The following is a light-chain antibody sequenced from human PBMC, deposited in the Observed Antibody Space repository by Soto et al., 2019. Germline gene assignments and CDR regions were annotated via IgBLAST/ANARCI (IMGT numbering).Light chain of an antibody. CDR3: QQYGSSPGWT. Sequence: EIVLTQSPGTLSLSPGERATLSCRASQSVSNNYLAWYQQKPGQAPRLLIYGASSRVTGIPDRFSGSGSGTDFTLTITRLEPEDFAVCYCQQYGSSPGWTFGQGTKVDIK. V-gene: IGKV3-20*01. CDR2: GAS. CDR1: QSVSNNY. J-gene: IGKJ1*01.